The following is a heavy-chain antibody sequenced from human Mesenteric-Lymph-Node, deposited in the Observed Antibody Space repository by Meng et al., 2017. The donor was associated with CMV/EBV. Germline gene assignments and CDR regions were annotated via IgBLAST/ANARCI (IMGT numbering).Heavy chain of an antibody. Sequence: GGSLRLSCAASGFTFSSYSMNWVRQAPGKGLEWVSYISSSGSTIYYADSVKGRFTISRDNAKNSLYLQMNSLRAEDTALYYCARVSHDAFDIWGQGTVVTVSS. CDR2: ISSSGSTI. J-gene: IGHJ3*02. V-gene: IGHV3-48*04. CDR1: GFTFSSYS. CDR3: ARVSHDAFDI.